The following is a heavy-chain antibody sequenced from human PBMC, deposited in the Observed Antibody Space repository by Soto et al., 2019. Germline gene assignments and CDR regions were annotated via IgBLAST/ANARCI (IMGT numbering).Heavy chain of an antibody. Sequence: SETLSLTCTVSGGSIISYYWSWIRQPPGKGLEWIGYIYYSGSTNYNPSLKSRVTISVDTSKNQFSLKLSSVTAADTAVYYCARGDGMTGTVDYYYYGMDVWGQGTTVTVSS. V-gene: IGHV4-59*13. CDR1: GGSIISYY. CDR2: IYYSGST. D-gene: IGHD1-7*01. J-gene: IGHJ6*02. CDR3: ARGDGMTGTVDYYYYGMDV.